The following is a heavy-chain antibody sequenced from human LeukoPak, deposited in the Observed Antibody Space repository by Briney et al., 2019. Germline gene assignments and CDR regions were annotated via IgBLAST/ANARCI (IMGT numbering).Heavy chain of an antibody. Sequence: GASVKGSCKASGDTFTDYYMHGVRQAPRQGLVWVGIINPSGGDTSYSKKFQGRVTMTRDTSTTTVYMALSSLTSEDTAVYYCERHEYDYGWGSYRPWGQGTLVTVSS. V-gene: IGHV1-46*01. CDR1: GDTFTDYY. CDR2: INPSGGDT. J-gene: IGHJ5*02. D-gene: IGHD3-10*01. CDR3: ERHEYDYGWGSYRP.